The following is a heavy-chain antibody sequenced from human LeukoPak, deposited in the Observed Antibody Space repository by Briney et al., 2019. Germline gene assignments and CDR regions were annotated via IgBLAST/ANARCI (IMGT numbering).Heavy chain of an antibody. V-gene: IGHV4-59*01. CDR1: GGSISSYY. CDR3: AREVVYYGSSGWDHDAFDI. J-gene: IGHJ3*02. Sequence: SETLSLTCTVSGGSISSYYWSWIRQPPGKGLEWIGYIYYSGSTNYNPSLKSRVTISVDTSKNQFSLKLSSVTAADTAVYYCAREVVYYGSSGWDHDAFDIWGQGTMVTVSS. CDR2: IYYSGST. D-gene: IGHD3-22*01.